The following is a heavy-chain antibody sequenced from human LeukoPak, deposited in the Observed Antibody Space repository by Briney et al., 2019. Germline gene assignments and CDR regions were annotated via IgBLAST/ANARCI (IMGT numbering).Heavy chain of an antibody. CDR1: GYTFTSYG. V-gene: IGHV1-18*01. D-gene: IGHD3-10*01. J-gene: IGHJ5*02. CDR3: AREAMVRGVIISWFDP. CDR2: ISAYNGNT. Sequence: ASVKVSCKASGYTFTSYGISWVRQASGQGLEWMGWISAYNGNTNYAQKLQGRVTMTTDTSTSTAYMELSRLRSDDTAVYYCAREAMVRGVIISWFDPWGQGTLVTVSS.